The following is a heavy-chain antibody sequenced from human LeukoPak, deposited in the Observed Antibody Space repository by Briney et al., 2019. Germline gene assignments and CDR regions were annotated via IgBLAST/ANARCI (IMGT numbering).Heavy chain of an antibody. J-gene: IGHJ4*02. CDR2: IIPIFGTA. CDR3: ARVFARGGEISGSYYYY. CDR1: GGTFSTYA. V-gene: IGHV1-69*05. Sequence: SVKVSCKASGGTFSTYAINWVRQAPGQGLEWMGGIIPIFGTANYAQKFQGRVTISTDESTSAAYMELSSLISEDTAVYYCARVFARGGEISGSYYYYWGQGTLVTVSS. D-gene: IGHD3-10*01.